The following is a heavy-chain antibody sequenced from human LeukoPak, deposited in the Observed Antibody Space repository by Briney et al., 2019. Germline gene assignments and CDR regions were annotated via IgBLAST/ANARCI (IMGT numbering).Heavy chain of an antibody. J-gene: IGHJ4*02. CDR3: VKVSVTGTSVDY. D-gene: IGHD6-19*01. CDR1: GFTFSSYP. CDR2: ISSNGGIT. Sequence: GGSLRRSCSASGFTFSSYPMHWVRQAPGKGQQYVSAISSNGGITYYADSVKDRFTISRDNSKNTLYLQMSSLRAEDMAVYYCVKVSVTGTSVDYWGQGTLVTVSS. V-gene: IGHV3-64D*06.